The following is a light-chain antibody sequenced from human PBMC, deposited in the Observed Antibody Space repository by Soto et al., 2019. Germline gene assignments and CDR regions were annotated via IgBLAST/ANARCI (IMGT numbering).Light chain of an antibody. CDR1: QSVYSN. Sequence: EIVLTQSPSTLSVSPGERATLSCRASQSVYSNLAWYQQKPGQAPRLLIYGASTRATGIPARFSGSGSGTEFTLTISSLQSEDFAVYYCQQYNNWLWTFGQGTKVDI. V-gene: IGKV3-15*01. CDR2: GAS. J-gene: IGKJ1*01. CDR3: QQYNNWLWT.